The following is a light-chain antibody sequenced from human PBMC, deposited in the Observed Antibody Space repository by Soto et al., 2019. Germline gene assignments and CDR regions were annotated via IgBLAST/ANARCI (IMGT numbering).Light chain of an antibody. J-gene: IGKJ1*01. CDR1: QSVSSN. CDR2: GAS. V-gene: IGKV3-15*01. CDR3: QQCNNWWT. Sequence: EIVMTQSPATLSMSPGERATLSCRASQSVSSNLAWYQQKPGQAPRLLIYGASTRATGIPARFSGSGSGTEFTLTISSLQSEDFAVYYCQQCNNWWTFGQGTKVEIK.